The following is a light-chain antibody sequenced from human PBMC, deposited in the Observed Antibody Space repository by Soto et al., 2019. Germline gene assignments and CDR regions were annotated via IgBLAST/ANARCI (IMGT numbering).Light chain of an antibody. V-gene: IGKV1-12*01. J-gene: IGKJ4*01. CDR3: QQANSFPLT. Sequence: DIQMTQSPSHVSASVGDRVFITCRASQDIRSWLAWYQQRPGKAHKLLIYAATILQSGVPSRFSGSGSGTAFTLTISNLQPEDFASYFCQQANSFPLTFGGGTKV. CDR2: AAT. CDR1: QDIRSW.